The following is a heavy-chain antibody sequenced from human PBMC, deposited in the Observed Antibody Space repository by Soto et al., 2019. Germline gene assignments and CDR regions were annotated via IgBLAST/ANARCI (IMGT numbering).Heavy chain of an antibody. CDR2: IYNSEST. Sequence: QLQLQESGPGLVKPSETLSLTCTVSGGSISSSSYYWGWIRQPPGRGLEWIGSIYNSESTFYNPSLKSRVTISVDSSKNQFSLKLISVTAADTAVYYCARPISSSSGYYYFDYWGQGTLVTVSS. CDR3: ARPISSSSGYYYFDY. J-gene: IGHJ4*02. V-gene: IGHV4-39*01. D-gene: IGHD3-22*01. CDR1: GGSISSSSYY.